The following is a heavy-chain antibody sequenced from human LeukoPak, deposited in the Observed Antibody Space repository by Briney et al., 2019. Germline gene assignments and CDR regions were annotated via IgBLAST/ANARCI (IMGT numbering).Heavy chain of an antibody. CDR1: GFTFSSYW. D-gene: IGHD3-10*01. V-gene: IGHV3-74*01. CDR3: AREGSGRYYS. J-gene: IGHJ4*02. Sequence: GGSLRLSCAASGFTFSSYWMHWVRQAPGKGLVWVSRINSGGSSTSYADSVKGRFTISRDNATTTLYLQRNSLRAEDTAVYYCAREGSGRYYSWGQGTLVTVSS. CDR2: INSGGSST.